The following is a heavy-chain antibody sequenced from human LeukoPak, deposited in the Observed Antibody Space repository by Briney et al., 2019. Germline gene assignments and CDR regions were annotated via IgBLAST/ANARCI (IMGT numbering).Heavy chain of an antibody. CDR3: ARSRYCSGGSCPPNWFDP. Sequence: GGSLRLSCAASGFTFSDYYMSWIRQAPVKGLEWVSYISSSGSTIYYADSVKGRFTISRDNAKNSLYLQMNSLRAEDTAVYYCARSRYCSGGSCPPNWFDPWGQGTLVTVSS. CDR1: GFTFSDYY. CDR2: ISSSGSTI. J-gene: IGHJ5*02. V-gene: IGHV3-11*04. D-gene: IGHD2-15*01.